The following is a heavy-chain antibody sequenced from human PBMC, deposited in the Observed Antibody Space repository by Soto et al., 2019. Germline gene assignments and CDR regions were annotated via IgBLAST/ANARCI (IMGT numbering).Heavy chain of an antibody. J-gene: IGHJ5*02. CDR3: ASRRRSSWAAAVARGWFDP. Sequence: LETLSLTWAVDDGSFSGYYCRCIRQPPGKGLEWIGEINHSGSTNYNPSLKSRVTISVDTSKNQFSLKLSSVTAADTAVYYCASRRRSSWAAAVARGWFDPWGQGTLVTVSS. CDR1: DGSFSGYY. CDR2: INHSGST. V-gene: IGHV4-34*01. D-gene: IGHD6-13*01.